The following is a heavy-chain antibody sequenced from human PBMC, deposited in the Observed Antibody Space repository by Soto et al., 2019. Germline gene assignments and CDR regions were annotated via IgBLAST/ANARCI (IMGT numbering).Heavy chain of an antibody. V-gene: IGHV4-4*02. CDR3: ASRDPGTSVDY. CDR2: IYRTGST. Sequence: SETLSLTCAVYGGSFTSNNWWTWVRQPPGQGLEWIGEIYRTGSTNYNPSLKSRVTISLDKSENQFSLKVTSLTAADTAVYYCASRDPGTSVDYWGQGTLVTVSS. D-gene: IGHD1-7*01. J-gene: IGHJ4*02. CDR1: GGSFTSNNW.